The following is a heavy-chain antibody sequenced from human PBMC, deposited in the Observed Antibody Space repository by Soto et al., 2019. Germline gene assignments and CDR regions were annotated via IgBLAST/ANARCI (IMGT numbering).Heavy chain of an antibody. CDR3: ARLYCSSSTCDSWFDP. J-gene: IGHJ5*02. D-gene: IGHD2-2*01. Sequence: GESLKISCTGFGYTFTTFWISWVRQMPGRGLEWMGRIDPRDSYTNYSPSFQGHVTISADKSISTAYLQWGNLKASDTAMYYCARLYCSSSTCDSWFDPWGQGTLVTVSS. V-gene: IGHV5-10-1*01. CDR2: IDPRDSYT. CDR1: GYTFTTFW.